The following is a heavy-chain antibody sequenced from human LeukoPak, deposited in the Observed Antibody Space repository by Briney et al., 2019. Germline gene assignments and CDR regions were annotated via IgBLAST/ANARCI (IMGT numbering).Heavy chain of an antibody. CDR1: GYSFTGYY. D-gene: IGHD2-8*01. Sequence: GASVKVSCKASGYSFTGYYMHWVRQAPGQGLEWMGWINPNSGDTKYAQKFQGRVTMTRDTSISTAYMELTRLRSDDTAVYYCARGGLRVMVYRLYYMDVWGKGTTVTVS. J-gene: IGHJ6*03. CDR2: INPNSGDT. V-gene: IGHV1-2*02. CDR3: ARGGLRVMVYRLYYMDV.